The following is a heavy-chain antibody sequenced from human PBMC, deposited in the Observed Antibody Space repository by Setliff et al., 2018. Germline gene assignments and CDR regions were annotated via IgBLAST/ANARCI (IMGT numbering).Heavy chain of an antibody. V-gene: IGHV4-38-2*02. CDR2: IYHSGST. J-gene: IGHJ4*02. D-gene: IGHD3-22*01. Sequence: PSETLSLTCTVYGGSFSTYYWGWIRQPPGKGLEWIGSIYHSGSTYYNPSLKSRVTISVDTSKNQFSLKLSSVTAADTAVYYCARGYKYYYDSSGYFSYWGQGTLVTVSS. CDR3: ARGYKYYYDSSGYFSY. CDR1: GGSFSTYY.